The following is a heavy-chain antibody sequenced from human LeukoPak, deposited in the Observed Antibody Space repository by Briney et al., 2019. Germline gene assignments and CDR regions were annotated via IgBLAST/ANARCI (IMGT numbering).Heavy chain of an antibody. Sequence: ASVKVSCKASGGTFSSYAISWVRQAPGQGLGWMGGIIPIFGTANYAQKFRGRVTITADKSTSTAYMELSSLRSEDTAVYYCARGCCSGGSCYSYPSYYYYYYMDVWGKGTTVTVSS. J-gene: IGHJ6*03. D-gene: IGHD2-15*01. V-gene: IGHV1-69*06. CDR3: ARGCCSGGSCYSYPSYYYYYYMDV. CDR1: GGTFSSYA. CDR2: IIPIFGTA.